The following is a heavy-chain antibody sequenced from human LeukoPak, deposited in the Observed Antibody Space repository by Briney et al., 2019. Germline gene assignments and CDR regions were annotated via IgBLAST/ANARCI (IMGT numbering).Heavy chain of an antibody. CDR2: IIPIFGTA. D-gene: IGHD6-13*01. J-gene: IGHJ4*02. CDR1: GGTFSSYA. V-gene: IGHV1-69*13. CDR3: ARRIRAAAGHYFDY. Sequence: ASVKVSCKASGGTFSSYAISWVRQAPGQGLEWMGGIIPIFGTANYAQKFQGRVTITADESTSTAYMELSSLRSEDTAVYYCARRIRAAAGHYFDYWGQGTLVTVSS.